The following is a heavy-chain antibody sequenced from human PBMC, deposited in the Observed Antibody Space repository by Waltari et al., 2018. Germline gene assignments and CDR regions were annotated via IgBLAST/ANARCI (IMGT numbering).Heavy chain of an antibody. CDR2: IYPGDSDT. D-gene: IGHD3-22*01. Sequence: EVQLVQSGAEVKKPGESLKISCKGSVYSFTSYWLGWVRQMPGKGLEWMGIIYPGDSDTSYSPSFQGQVTISADKSISTAYLQWSSLKASDTAMYYCASRRENSSGYYRQNAFDIWGQGTMVTVSS. V-gene: IGHV5-51*01. J-gene: IGHJ3*02. CDR1: VYSFTSYW. CDR3: ASRRENSSGYYRQNAFDI.